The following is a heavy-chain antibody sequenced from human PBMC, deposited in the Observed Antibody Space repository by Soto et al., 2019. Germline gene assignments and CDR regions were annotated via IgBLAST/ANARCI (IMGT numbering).Heavy chain of an antibody. Sequence: SEALSLTCSVSGGSLSTYYWSWIRQPPGKGLEWIGYIYYSGSTNNNPSLKSRVSISVDTSKSQFSLKLSSVTAADTAVYYCARRKGYTYGFDYWGQGTLVTVSS. CDR3: ARRKGYTYGFDY. J-gene: IGHJ4*02. CDR1: GGSLSTYY. V-gene: IGHV4-59*01. D-gene: IGHD5-18*01. CDR2: IYYSGST.